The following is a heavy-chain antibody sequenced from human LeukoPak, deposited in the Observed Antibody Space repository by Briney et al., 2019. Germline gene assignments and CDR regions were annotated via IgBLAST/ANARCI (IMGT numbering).Heavy chain of an antibody. CDR3: AKECPPHNIPCFDY. V-gene: IGHV3-30*02. CDR2: IRYDGSNK. J-gene: IGHJ4*02. D-gene: IGHD1-14*01. Sequence: GGSLRLSCAASGFTFSSYGMHWVRQAPGKGLEWVAFIRYDGSNKYYADSVKGRFTISRDNSKNTLYLQMNSLRAEDTAVYYCAKECPPHNIPCFDYWGQGTLVTVSS. CDR1: GFTFSSYG.